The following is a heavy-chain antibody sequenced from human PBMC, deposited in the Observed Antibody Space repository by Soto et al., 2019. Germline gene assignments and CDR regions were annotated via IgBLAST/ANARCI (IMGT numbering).Heavy chain of an antibody. D-gene: IGHD6-19*01. CDR2: IYSGGST. Sequence: GESLKISCAASGFTVSSNYMSWVRQAPGKGLEWVSVIYSGGSTYYADSVKGRFTITRDNSKNTLYLQMNSLRAEDTAVYYCARVYGWRFSHAFDIWGQGTMVTVSS. J-gene: IGHJ3*02. CDR3: ARVYGWRFSHAFDI. V-gene: IGHV3-66*01. CDR1: GFTVSSNY.